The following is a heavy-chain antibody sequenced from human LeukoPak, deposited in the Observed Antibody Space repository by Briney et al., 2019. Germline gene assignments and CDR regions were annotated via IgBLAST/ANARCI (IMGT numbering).Heavy chain of an antibody. J-gene: IGHJ5*02. CDR3: AKAYSSGWYEDWFDP. CDR2: ISWNSGSI. D-gene: IGHD6-19*01. CDR1: GFTFDDYA. V-gene: IGHV3-9*01. Sequence: GRSLRLSCAASGFTFDDYAMHWVRQAPGKGLEWVSGISWNSGSIGYADSVKGRFTISRDNAKNSLYLQMNSLRAEDTALYYCAKAYSSGWYEDWFDPWDQGTLVTVSS.